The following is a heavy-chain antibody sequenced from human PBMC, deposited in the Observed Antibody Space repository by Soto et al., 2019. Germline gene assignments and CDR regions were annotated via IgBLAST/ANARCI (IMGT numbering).Heavy chain of an antibody. J-gene: IGHJ6*02. V-gene: IGHV4-30-4*01. D-gene: IGHD3-16*01. CDR3: ADAWRTSLWYYYGMDV. Sequence: SETLSHTCAVSDGSISSGDYYWTWIRQPPGKGLEWIGYISYSASPHYSPSLKSRVSITVDTSKNQFSLNLASVSAEDTAVYYCADAWRTSLWYYYGMDVWGQGTTVTGSS. CDR2: ISYSASP. CDR1: DGSISSGDYY.